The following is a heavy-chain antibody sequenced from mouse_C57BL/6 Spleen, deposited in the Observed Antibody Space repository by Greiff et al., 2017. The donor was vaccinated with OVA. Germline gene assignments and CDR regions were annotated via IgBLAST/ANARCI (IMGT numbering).Heavy chain of an antibody. V-gene: IGHV1-82*01. CDR1: GYAFTSSW. CDR2: IYPGDGDT. Sequence: VQLQESGPELVKPGASVKISCKASGYAFTSSWMHWVKQRPGQGLEWIGRIYPGDGDTNYNGKFKGKATLTADKSSSTAYMQLSSLTSEDSAVYFDAIGSYSNSLDYAMDYWGQGTSVTVSS. D-gene: IGHD2-5*01. J-gene: IGHJ4*01. CDR3: AIGSYSNSLDYAMDY.